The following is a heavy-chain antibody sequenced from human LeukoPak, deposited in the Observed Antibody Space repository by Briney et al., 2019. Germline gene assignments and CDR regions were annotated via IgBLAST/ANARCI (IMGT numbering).Heavy chain of an antibody. V-gene: IGHV5-51*01. D-gene: IGHD3-22*01. CDR3: ARRISSGYYYFDY. Sequence: GETLKISWKGFGYSFSNYWIALVRQMPGKGLEFMGIISPGDSETRYSPSFQGQVTISADKSISTAYLHWSSMKASDTAIYYCARRISSGYYYFDYWGQGTLVTVSS. J-gene: IGHJ4*02. CDR1: GYSFSNYW. CDR2: ISPGDSET.